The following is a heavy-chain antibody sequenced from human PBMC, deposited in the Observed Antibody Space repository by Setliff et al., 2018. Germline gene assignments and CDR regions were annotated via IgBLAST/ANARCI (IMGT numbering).Heavy chain of an antibody. V-gene: IGHV4-59*13. CDR2: VHYSGDS. CDR3: ARQPSSGSYYNPRPYYFDF. Sequence: KTSETLSLTCTVSGGSMTSYYWSWIRQSPWKGLEWIGYVHYSGDSNYNPSLKSRVTMSVDTSKNQFSLNLRSVTAADTAVYYCARQPSSGSYYNPRPYYFDFWGQGTLVTVPQ. D-gene: IGHD3-10*01. CDR1: GGSMTSYY. J-gene: IGHJ4*02.